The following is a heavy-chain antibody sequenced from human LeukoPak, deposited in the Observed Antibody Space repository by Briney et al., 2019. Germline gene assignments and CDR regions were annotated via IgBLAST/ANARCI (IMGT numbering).Heavy chain of an antibody. V-gene: IGHV1-18*01. CDR1: GGTFSSYA. J-gene: IGHJ5*02. CDR2: ISAYNGNT. D-gene: IGHD2-15*01. Sequence: ASVKVSCTASGGTFSSYAISWVRQAPGQGLEWMGWISAYNGNTNYAQKLQGRVTMTTDTSTSTAYMELRSLRSDDTAVYYCARVGVVVVAALNDNWFDPWGQGTLVTVSS. CDR3: ARVGVVVVAALNDNWFDP.